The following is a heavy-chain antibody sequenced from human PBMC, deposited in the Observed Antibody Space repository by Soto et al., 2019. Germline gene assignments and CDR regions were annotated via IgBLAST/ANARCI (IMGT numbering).Heavy chain of an antibody. J-gene: IGHJ5*02. CDR2: INPNSGGT. CDR1: GYTFTGYY. CDR3: ARRDYDFWSGYSQAWFDP. V-gene: IGHV1-2*02. D-gene: IGHD3-3*01. Sequence: ASVKVSGKASGYTFTGYYMHWLRQAPGQGLEWMGWINPNSGGTNYAQKFQGRVTMTRDTSISTAYMELSRLRSDDTAVYYCARRDYDFWSGYSQAWFDPWGQGTLVTVSS.